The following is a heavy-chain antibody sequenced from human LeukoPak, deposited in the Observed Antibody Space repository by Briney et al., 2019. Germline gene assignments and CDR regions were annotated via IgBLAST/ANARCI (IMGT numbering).Heavy chain of an antibody. J-gene: IGHJ4*02. CDR1: GFTVSSIY. V-gene: IGHV3-53*01. D-gene: IGHD3-9*01. Sequence: GGSLRLSCAASGFTVSSIYMSWVRPAPGKGLEGVSVLYSGGSTYYADSVKGRFTISRDTSKNTLYLQMNSLRAEDTAVYYCAKDQTGRYFDWFPPGDYWGQGTLVTVSS. CDR2: LYSGGST. CDR3: AKDQTGRYFDWFPPGDY.